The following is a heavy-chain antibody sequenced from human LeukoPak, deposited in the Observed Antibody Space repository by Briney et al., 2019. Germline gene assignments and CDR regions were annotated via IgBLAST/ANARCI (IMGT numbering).Heavy chain of an antibody. J-gene: IGHJ6*02. Sequence: ASVKVSCKASGYTFTSYYMHWVRQAPGQGLEWMGIINPSGGSTSYAQKFQGRVTMTRDTSTSTVYMELSSLRSEDTAVYYCARALDTAMAAYGMDVWGQGTTVTVSS. CDR3: ARALDTAMAAYGMDV. CDR2: INPSGGST. D-gene: IGHD5-18*01. CDR1: GYTFTSYY. V-gene: IGHV1-46*01.